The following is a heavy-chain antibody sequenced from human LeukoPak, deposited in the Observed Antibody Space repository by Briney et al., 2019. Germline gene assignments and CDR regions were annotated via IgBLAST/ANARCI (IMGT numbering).Heavy chain of an antibody. J-gene: IGHJ4*02. CDR1: GYTFTGYY. D-gene: IGHD2-8*01. V-gene: IGHV1-2*02. Sequence: GASVKVSCKASGYTFTGYYMHWVRQAPGQGLEWMGWINANSGGTNYAQKFQGRVTMTRDTSISTAYMELSRLRSDDTAVYYCAILIRKGYAMGALMGLDYWGQGTLVTVSS. CDR2: INANSGGT. CDR3: AILIRKGYAMGALMGLDY.